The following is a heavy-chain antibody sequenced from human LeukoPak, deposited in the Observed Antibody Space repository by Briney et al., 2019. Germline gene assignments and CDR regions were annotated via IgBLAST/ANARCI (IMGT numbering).Heavy chain of an antibody. Sequence: SETLSLTCAVYGGSFSGYYWSWIRQPPGKGLEWIGYIYTSGSTNYNPSLKSRVTISVDTSKNQFSLKLSSVTAADTAVYYCARLNSGYNWNDPLDYWGQGTLVTVSS. D-gene: IGHD1-1*01. J-gene: IGHJ4*02. CDR3: ARLNSGYNWNDPLDY. V-gene: IGHV4-4*09. CDR2: IYTSGST. CDR1: GGSFSGYY.